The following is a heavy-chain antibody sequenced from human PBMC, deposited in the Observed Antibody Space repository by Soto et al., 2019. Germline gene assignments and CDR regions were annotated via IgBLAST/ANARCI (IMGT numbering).Heavy chain of an antibody. D-gene: IGHD6-19*01. CDR1: GDSVSSNSAA. CDR2: TYYRSKWYN. V-gene: IGHV6-1*01. J-gene: IGHJ5*02. CDR3: ARGTKYSSGWFRNTYNWFDP. Sequence: SQTLSLTCAISGDSVSSNSAAWNWIRQSPSRGLEWLGRTYYRSKWYNDYAVSVKSRITINPDTSKNRFSLQLNSVTPEDTAVYYCARGTKYSSGWFRNTYNWFDPWGQGTLVTVSS.